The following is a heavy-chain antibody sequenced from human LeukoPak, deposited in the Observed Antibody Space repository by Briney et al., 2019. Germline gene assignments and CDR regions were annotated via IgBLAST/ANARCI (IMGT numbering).Heavy chain of an antibody. Sequence: GGSLRLSCAASGFTFSSYWTTWVRQAPGKGLEWVANIKQVGSEKYYVDSVKGRFTISRDNAKNSLYLQMNSLRAEDTAVYYCARRYGDYWGQGTLVTVSS. V-gene: IGHV3-7*01. J-gene: IGHJ4*02. CDR1: GFTFSSYW. D-gene: IGHD1-1*01. CDR3: ARRYGDY. CDR2: IKQVGSEK.